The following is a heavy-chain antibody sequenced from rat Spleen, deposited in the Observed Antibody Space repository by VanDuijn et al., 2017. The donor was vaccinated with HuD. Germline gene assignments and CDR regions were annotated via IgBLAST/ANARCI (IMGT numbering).Heavy chain of an antibody. J-gene: IGHJ3*01. CDR1: GFTFINYW. D-gene: IGHD1-6*01. CDR3: ATGPRILRLDWFAY. Sequence: EVQLAESGGGLVQPGRSLKLSCVASGFTFINYWMTWVRQAPGMGLEWIASISYDGDSIYYPDSVKGRFTISRDNAKSTLYLQMNSLRSEDTATYYCATGPRILRLDWFAYWGQGTLVTVSP. V-gene: IGHV5-31*01. CDR2: ISYDGDSI.